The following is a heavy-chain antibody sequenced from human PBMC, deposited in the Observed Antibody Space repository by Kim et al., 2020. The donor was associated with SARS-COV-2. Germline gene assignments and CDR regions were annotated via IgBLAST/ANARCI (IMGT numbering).Heavy chain of an antibody. CDR3: AKKYYYGSGSYPLET. V-gene: IGHV3-33*06. J-gene: IGHJ5*02. D-gene: IGHD3-10*01. Sequence: DAVKGRFTIARDNSKNTMYLQMNSLRAEDTAVYYCAKKYYYGSGSYPLETWGQGTLVTVSS.